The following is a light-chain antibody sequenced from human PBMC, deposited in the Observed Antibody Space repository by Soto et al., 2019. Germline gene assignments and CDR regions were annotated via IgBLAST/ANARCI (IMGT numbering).Light chain of an antibody. V-gene: IGKV1-8*01. CDR1: QGISSY. J-gene: IGKJ1*01. CDR3: QQYYSYPWT. Sequence: AIRMTQSPSSLSASTGDRVTMNCRASQGISSYLAWYQQKPGKAPKLLIYAASTLQSGVPSRFSGSGSGTDFTLTISCLQPEDFATYSCQQYYSYPWTFGQGTKVDIK. CDR2: AAS.